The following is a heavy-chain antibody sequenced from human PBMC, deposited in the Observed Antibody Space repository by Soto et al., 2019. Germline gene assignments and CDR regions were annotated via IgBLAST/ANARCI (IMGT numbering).Heavy chain of an antibody. CDR2: IIPIFGIP. V-gene: IGHV1-69*13. D-gene: IGHD2-2*01. CDR1: GYPFTSYG. J-gene: IGHJ6*02. Sequence: SVKVSCKTSGYPFTSYGIGWVRQAPGHGLEWIGRIIPIFGIPTYAQKFQGRVTITADESTSTAYMELSSLRSDDTAVYYCAREDRDRETGLVPAAIEGMDVWGQGTTVTVSS. CDR3: AREDRDRETGLVPAAIEGMDV.